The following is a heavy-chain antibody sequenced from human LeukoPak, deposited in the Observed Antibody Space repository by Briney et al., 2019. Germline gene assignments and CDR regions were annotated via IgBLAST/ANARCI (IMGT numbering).Heavy chain of an antibody. V-gene: IGHV1-2*02. Sequence: ASVKVSCKASGYTFTGYYMHWVRQAPGQGLEWMGWINPNSGGTNYAQKFQGRVTMTRDTSISTAYMELSRLRSDDTAVYYCARDGRYCSSTSCPEAWFDPWGQGTLVTVSS. CDR3: ARDGRYCSSTSCPEAWFDP. CDR2: INPNSGGT. D-gene: IGHD2-2*01. J-gene: IGHJ5*02. CDR1: GYTFTGYY.